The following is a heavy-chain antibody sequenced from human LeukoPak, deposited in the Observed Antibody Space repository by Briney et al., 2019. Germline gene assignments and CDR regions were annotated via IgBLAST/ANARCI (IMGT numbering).Heavy chain of an antibody. CDR1: GFTFSSYA. D-gene: IGHD3-10*01. CDR2: ISGSGSGT. J-gene: IGHJ4*02. V-gene: IGHV3-23*01. CDR3: AKDIRGYNRPVDY. Sequence: GGSLRLSCAASGFTFSSYAMNWVRQAPGKGLEWVSAISGSGSGTDYADSVKGRFTISRDNSKNTVYLQMNSLRAEDSAIYYCAKDIRGYNRPVDYWGQGTLVTVSS.